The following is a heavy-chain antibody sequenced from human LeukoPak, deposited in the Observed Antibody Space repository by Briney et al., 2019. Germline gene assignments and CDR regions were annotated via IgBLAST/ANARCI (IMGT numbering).Heavy chain of an antibody. V-gene: IGHV4-59*08. CDR2: IYYSGST. CDR3: ARLSSNGATFFDY. J-gene: IGHJ4*02. CDR1: GGSISSYY. D-gene: IGHD6-13*01. Sequence: SETLSLTCTVSGGSISSYYWSWIRQPPGKGLEWIGYIYYSGSTNYNPSLKSRVTISVDTSKNQFSLKLNSVTAADTAVYYCARLSSNGATFFDYGGQGTLVTVSS.